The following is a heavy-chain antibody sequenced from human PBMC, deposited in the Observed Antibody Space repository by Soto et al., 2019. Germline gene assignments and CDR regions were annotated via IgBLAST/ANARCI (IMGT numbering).Heavy chain of an antibody. D-gene: IGHD1-1*01. CDR2: VSGSGGNT. CDR3: AREELERQGSGFDY. J-gene: IGHJ4*02. Sequence: EVQLLESGGGSVQPGGSLRLSCAASGFTFSTYAMSWVRQAPGKGLEWVSAVSGSGGNTYYADSVKGRFTISRDNSKNTLYLQMNSLRAEDTAVYYCAREELERQGSGFDYWGQGTLVTVSS. CDR1: GFTFSTYA. V-gene: IGHV3-23*01.